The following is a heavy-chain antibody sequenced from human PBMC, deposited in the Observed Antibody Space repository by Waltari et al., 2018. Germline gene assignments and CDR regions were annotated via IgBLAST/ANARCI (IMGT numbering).Heavy chain of an antibody. Sequence: EVQLVESGGGLVKPGGSLSLSCAASGFTFSTYTMNWVRQAPGKGLEWVSSISSSSNFIYDADALKGRFTISRDNAKNSLFLQINSLRAEDTAVYYCAREITNRYFDLWGRGTLVIVSS. CDR2: ISSSSNFI. CDR3: AREITNRYFDL. CDR1: GFTFSTYT. J-gene: IGHJ2*01. V-gene: IGHV3-21*01.